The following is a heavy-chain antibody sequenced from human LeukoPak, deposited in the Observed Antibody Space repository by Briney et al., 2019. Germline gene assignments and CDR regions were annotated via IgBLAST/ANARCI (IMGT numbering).Heavy chain of an antibody. CDR2: INPNSGGT. Sequence: ASVKVSCKASGYTFTGYYMHWVRQAPGQGLEWMGWINPNSGGTNYAQKFQGRVTMTRDTSISTAYMELSRLRSDDTAVYYCARVRSGSYSATDYWGQGTLVTVSS. CDR1: GYTFTGYY. CDR3: ARVRSGSYSATDY. V-gene: IGHV1-2*02. J-gene: IGHJ4*02. D-gene: IGHD1-26*01.